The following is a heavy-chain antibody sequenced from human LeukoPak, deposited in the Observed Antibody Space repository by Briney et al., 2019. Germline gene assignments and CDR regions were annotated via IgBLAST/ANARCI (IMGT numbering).Heavy chain of an antibody. CDR2: IWYDGSNK. CDR3: AKDSNESLDY. CDR1: GFTFSSYW. Sequence: PGGSLRLSCAASGFTFSSYWMSWVRQAPGKGLEWVAVIWYDGSNKNCADSVKGRFTISRDNSKNTLYLQMNSLRAEDTAVYYCAKDSNESLDYWGQGTLVTVSS. D-gene: IGHD2-2*01. V-gene: IGHV3-33*06. J-gene: IGHJ4*02.